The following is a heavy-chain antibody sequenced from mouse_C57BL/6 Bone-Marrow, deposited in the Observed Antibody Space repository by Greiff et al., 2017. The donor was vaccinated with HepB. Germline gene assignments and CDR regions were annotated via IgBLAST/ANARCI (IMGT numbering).Heavy chain of an antibody. Sequence: VKLMESGAELARPGAPVKLSCKASGYTFTSYGISWVKQRTGQGLEWIGEIYPRSGNTYYNEKFKGKATLTADKSSSTAYMELRSLTSEDSAVYFCARTVYYGSSSYAMDYWGQGTSVTVSS. V-gene: IGHV1-81*01. D-gene: IGHD1-1*01. CDR2: IYPRSGNT. CDR1: GYTFTSYG. CDR3: ARTVYYGSSSYAMDY. J-gene: IGHJ4*01.